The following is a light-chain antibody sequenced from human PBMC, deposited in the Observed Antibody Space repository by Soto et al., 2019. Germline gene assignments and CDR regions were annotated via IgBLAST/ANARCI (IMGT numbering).Light chain of an antibody. CDR1: STDVGAYNY. Sequence: QSALTQPASVSESPGQSITISCTGTSTDVGAYNYVSWYQKYPGKAPKLMIYEVNYRPSGVSNRLSGSKSGNTASLTISGLQAEDEADYYCSSYTSSRTLVFGGGTKVTVL. CDR3: SSYTSSRTLV. J-gene: IGLJ2*01. CDR2: EVN. V-gene: IGLV2-14*01.